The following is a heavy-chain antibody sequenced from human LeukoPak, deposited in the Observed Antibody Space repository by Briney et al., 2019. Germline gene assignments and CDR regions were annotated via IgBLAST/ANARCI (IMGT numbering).Heavy chain of an antibody. CDR2: INSDGSST. Sequence: WGSLRLSCAASGFTFSSYWMHWVRQAPGKGLVWVSRINSDGSSTSYADSVKGRFTISRDNAKNTLYLQMNSLRAEDTAVYYCASLRDYSAFDIWGQGTMVTVSS. CDR3: ASLRDYSAFDI. J-gene: IGHJ3*02. CDR1: GFTFSSYW. V-gene: IGHV3-74*01. D-gene: IGHD3-10*01.